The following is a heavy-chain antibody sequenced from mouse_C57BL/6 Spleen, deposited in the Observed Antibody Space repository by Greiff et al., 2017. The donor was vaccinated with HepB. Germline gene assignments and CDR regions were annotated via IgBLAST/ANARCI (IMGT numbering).Heavy chain of an antibody. CDR1: GFTFSSYA. V-gene: IGHV5-4*01. CDR3: ARDYDGDY. Sequence: DVKLVESGGGLVKPGGSLKLSCAASGFTFSSYATSWVRQTPEKRLEWVATISDGGSYTYYPDNVKGRFTISRDNAKNNLYLQMSHLKSEDTAMYYCARDYDGDYWGQGTTLTVSS. J-gene: IGHJ2*01. D-gene: IGHD2-3*01. CDR2: ISDGGSYT.